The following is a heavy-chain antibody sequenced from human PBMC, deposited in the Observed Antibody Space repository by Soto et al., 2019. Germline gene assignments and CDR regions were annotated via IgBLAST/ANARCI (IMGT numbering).Heavy chain of an antibody. J-gene: IGHJ4*02. Sequence: ASVKVSCKVSGYTLTELSMHWVRQAPGKGLEWMGGFDPEDGETIYAQKFQGRVTMTEDTSTDTAYMELSSLRSEDTAVYYCAIRLGYCSGGSCYTGAGGIDYWGQGTLVTVSS. CDR3: AIRLGYCSGGSCYTGAGGIDY. D-gene: IGHD2-15*01. CDR2: FDPEDGET. CDR1: GYTLTELS. V-gene: IGHV1-24*01.